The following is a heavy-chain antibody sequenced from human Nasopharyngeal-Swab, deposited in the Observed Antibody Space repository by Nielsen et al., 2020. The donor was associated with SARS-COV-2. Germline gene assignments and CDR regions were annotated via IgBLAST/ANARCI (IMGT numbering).Heavy chain of an antibody. CDR1: GYSFRSYG. Sequence: ASVKVSCKASGYSFRSYGINWVRQAPGQGLEWMGWISIYNADRNYAEKFRGRVSMTTDTSTTTAFMELTSLRSDDTAVYYCARDVEEWLVVPSLSFDHWGQGTLVTVSS. D-gene: IGHD5-18*01. CDR3: ARDVEEWLVVPSLSFDH. CDR2: ISIYNADR. V-gene: IGHV1-18*01. J-gene: IGHJ4*02.